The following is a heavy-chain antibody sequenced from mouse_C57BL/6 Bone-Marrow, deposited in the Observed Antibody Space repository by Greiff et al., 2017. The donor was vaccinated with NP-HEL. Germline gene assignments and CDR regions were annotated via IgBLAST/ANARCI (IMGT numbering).Heavy chain of an antibody. CDR2: ISYDGSN. Sequence: EVQLVESGPGLVKPSQSLSLTCSVTGYSITSGYYWNWIRQFPGNKLEWMGYISYDGSNNYNPSLKNRISITRDTSKNQFFLKLNSVTTEDTATYYCARGTYYYGSSPPGFAYWGQGTLVTVSA. CDR3: ARGTYYYGSSPPGFAY. V-gene: IGHV3-6*01. CDR1: GYSITSGYY. J-gene: IGHJ3*01. D-gene: IGHD1-1*01.